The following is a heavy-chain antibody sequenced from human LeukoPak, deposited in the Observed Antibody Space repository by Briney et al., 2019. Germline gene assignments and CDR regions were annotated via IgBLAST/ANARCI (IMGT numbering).Heavy chain of an antibody. CDR2: IYASGST. D-gene: IGHD4-17*01. CDR3: ARRGDYLDS. Sequence: ASETLPLTCTVSGDPINSYYWSWIRQPAGKGLEWIGRIYASGSTNYNPSLKSRVTMSVDTSKNQFSLKLSSVTAADTAVYYCARRGDYLDSWGQGTLVTVSS. J-gene: IGHJ4*02. V-gene: IGHV4-4*07. CDR1: GDPINSYY.